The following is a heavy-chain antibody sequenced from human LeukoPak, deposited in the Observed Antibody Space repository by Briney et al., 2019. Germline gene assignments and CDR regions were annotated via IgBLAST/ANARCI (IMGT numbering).Heavy chain of an antibody. CDR1: GFTVSSNY. V-gene: IGHV3-66*01. CDR3: ARELAAAGYNWFDP. D-gene: IGHD6-13*01. CDR2: IYSGGST. J-gene: IGHJ5*02. Sequence: GGSLRPSCAASGFTVSSNYMSWVRQAPGKGLEWVSVIYSGGSTYYADSVKGRFTISRDNSKNTLYLQMNSLRAEDTAVYYCARELAAAGYNWFDPWGQGTLVTISS.